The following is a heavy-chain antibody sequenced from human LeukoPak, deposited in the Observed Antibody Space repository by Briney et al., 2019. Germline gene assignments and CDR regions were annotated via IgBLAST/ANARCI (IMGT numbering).Heavy chain of an antibody. V-gene: IGHV4-4*07. D-gene: IGHD3-16*02. CDR2: FYNSRTN. CDR1: GGSIGTYY. Sequence: SETLSLTCTVSGGSIGTYYWTWIRHPAGKGLEWIGRFYNSRTNTYNPSLKSRVTMSVDTSQRQFSLKLSPLTAADKAVYYCARSGILIGGVIVDAFDIWGQGAVVTVSS. J-gene: IGHJ3*02. CDR3: ARSGILIGGVIVDAFDI.